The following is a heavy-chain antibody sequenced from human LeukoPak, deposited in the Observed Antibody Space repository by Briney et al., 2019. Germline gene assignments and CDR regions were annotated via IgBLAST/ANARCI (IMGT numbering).Heavy chain of an antibody. Sequence: GGSLRLSCAASGFTFSSYEMNWVRQAPGKGLEWVSYISSGSTIYDADSVKGRFTISRDNAKNTLYLQMNSLRAEDTAVYYCARESIAVAGAPFDYWGQGTLVTVSS. CDR3: ARESIAVAGAPFDY. V-gene: IGHV3-48*03. D-gene: IGHD6-19*01. CDR2: ISSGSTI. CDR1: GFTFSSYE. J-gene: IGHJ4*02.